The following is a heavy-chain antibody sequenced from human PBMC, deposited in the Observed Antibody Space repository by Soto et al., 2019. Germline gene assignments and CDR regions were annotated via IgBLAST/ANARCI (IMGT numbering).Heavy chain of an antibody. CDR1: GYTFASYG. CDR2: ISAYNGNT. CDR3: ARGYCSGGSCYDGFFDY. Sequence: GASVKVSCKASGYTFASYGISWVRQAPGQGLEWMGWISAYNGNTNYAQKLQGRVTMTTDTSTSTAYMELRSLRSDDTAVYYCARGYCSGGSCYDGFFDYWGQGTQVTVS. J-gene: IGHJ4*02. V-gene: IGHV1-18*01. D-gene: IGHD2-15*01.